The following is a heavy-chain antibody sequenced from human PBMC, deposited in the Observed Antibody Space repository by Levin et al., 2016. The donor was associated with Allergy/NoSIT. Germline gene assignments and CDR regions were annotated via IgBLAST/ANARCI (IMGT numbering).Heavy chain of an antibody. D-gene: IGHD3-3*01. CDR3: ARHLPWSGYYMNARDYYFDY. V-gene: IGHV4-59*08. CDR1: GGSISSYY. CDR2: IYHSGST. Sequence: SETLSLTCTVSGGSISSYYWSWIRQSPGKGLEWIGNIYHSGSTNYNPSLKSRVTLSVDTSKNQFSLKLSSVTAADTAVYYCARHLPWSGYYMNARDYYFDYWGQGTLVTVSS. J-gene: IGHJ4*02.